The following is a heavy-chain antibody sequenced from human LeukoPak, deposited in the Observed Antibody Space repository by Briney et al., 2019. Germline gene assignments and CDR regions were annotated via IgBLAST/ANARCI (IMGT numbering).Heavy chain of an antibody. Sequence: PSETLSLTCTVSGYSISSGYYWGWTRQPPGKGLEWIGSIYHSGSTYYNPSLKSRVTISVDTSKNQFSLKLSSVTAADTAVYYCATNQGYWGQGTLVTVTS. D-gene: IGHD1-1*01. J-gene: IGHJ4*02. CDR2: IYHSGST. CDR1: GYSISSGYY. V-gene: IGHV4-38-2*02. CDR3: ATNQGY.